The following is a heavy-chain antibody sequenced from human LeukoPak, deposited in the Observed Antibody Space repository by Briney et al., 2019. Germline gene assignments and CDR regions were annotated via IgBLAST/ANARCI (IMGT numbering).Heavy chain of an antibody. CDR2: ISGSGGST. CDR1: GFTFSSYA. D-gene: IGHD3-3*01. J-gene: IGHJ4*02. Sequence: PGGSLRLSCAASGFTFSSYAMSWVRQAPGKGLEWVSAISGSGGSTYYADSVKGRFTISRDNSKNMLYLQMDSLRAEDTAVYYCAKSTYDFWSGYYTLIPPYYFDYWGQGTLVTVSS. V-gene: IGHV3-23*01. CDR3: AKSTYDFWSGYYTLIPPYYFDY.